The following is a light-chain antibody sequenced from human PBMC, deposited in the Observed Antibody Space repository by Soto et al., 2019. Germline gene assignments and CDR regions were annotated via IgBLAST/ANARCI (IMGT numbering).Light chain of an antibody. Sequence: EIVLTQSPGTLSLSPGERATLSCRASQSVSSSFLAWYQQKPGQAPRLLIYGASIRATGIPDRFSGSGSGTDFTLTISRLEPEDFAVYYCQQYGSSPPWTFGQGTQVVIK. J-gene: IGKJ1*01. CDR3: QQYGSSPPWT. CDR2: GAS. V-gene: IGKV3-20*01. CDR1: QSVSSSF.